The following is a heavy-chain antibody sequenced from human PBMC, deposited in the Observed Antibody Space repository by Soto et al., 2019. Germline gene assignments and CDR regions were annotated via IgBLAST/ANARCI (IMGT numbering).Heavy chain of an antibody. Sequence: GWSLRLSCAASGFTFSSYAMHWVRQAPGKGLEWVAVISYDGSNKYYADSVKGRFTISRDNSKNTLYLQMNSLRAEDTAVYYCARGRYSSSWYYFDYWGQGXLVTVSS. CDR3: ARGRYSSSWYYFDY. V-gene: IGHV3-30-3*01. CDR2: ISYDGSNK. D-gene: IGHD6-13*01. CDR1: GFTFSSYA. J-gene: IGHJ4*02.